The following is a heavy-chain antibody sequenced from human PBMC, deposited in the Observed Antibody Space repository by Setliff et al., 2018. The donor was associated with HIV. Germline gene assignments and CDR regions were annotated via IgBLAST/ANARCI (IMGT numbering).Heavy chain of an antibody. J-gene: IGHJ5*02. CDR2: ISPNRGAT. D-gene: IGHD2-15*01. CDR3: ARVLAGLNWFDP. Sequence: ASVKVSCKASGYTFSDYYIHWVRQAPGQGLEWMGWISPNRGATNFAQKFLGRVTMTRDTSISTAYLELSSLTSDDTAVYYCARVLAGLNWFDPWGQGILVTVSS. CDR1: GYTFSDYY. V-gene: IGHV1-2*02.